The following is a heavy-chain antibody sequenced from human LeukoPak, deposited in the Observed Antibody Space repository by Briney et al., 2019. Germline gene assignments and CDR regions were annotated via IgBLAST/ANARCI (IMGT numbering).Heavy chain of an antibody. V-gene: IGHV3-48*03. D-gene: IGHD3-9*01. CDR1: GFTFSSYE. Sequence: PGGSLRLSCAASGFTFSSYEMNWVRQAPGKGLEWVSYISSSGSTIYYADSVKVRFTISRDNAKNSLYLQMNSLRVEDTAIYYCARDFGARGWLDYWGQGTLVTVSS. CDR3: ARDFGARGWLDY. CDR2: ISSSGSTI. J-gene: IGHJ4*02.